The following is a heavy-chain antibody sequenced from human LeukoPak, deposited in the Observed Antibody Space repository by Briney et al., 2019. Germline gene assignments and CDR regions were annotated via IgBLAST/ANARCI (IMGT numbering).Heavy chain of an antibody. V-gene: IGHV4-4*07. J-gene: IGHJ5*02. D-gene: IGHD3-10*01. CDR1: GGSISSYY. Sequence: SETLSLTCTVSGGSISSYYWSWIRQPAGKGLEWIGRIYNGGIITYNPSLKSRVTMSIDTSNNQFSLRLRFVTAADTAVYYCARDSGTTGEVKFDPWGQGTLVTVSS. CDR3: ARDSGTTGEVKFDP. CDR2: IYNGGII.